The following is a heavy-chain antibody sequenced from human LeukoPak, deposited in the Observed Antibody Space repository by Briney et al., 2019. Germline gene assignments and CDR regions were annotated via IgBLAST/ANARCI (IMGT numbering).Heavy chain of an antibody. CDR3: TREWDLMNY. CDR1: SYSISIGYY. J-gene: IGHJ4*02. V-gene: IGHV4-38-2*02. Sequence: PSETLSLTCTVSSYSISIGYYWGWIRQPPGKGLEGIGTIYHSGRTYYNPSHKSSVPISIDASKNPVSLRLSSVAAADTDVYYGTREWDLMNYWGQGTLVTVSS. D-gene: IGHD1-26*01. CDR2: IYHSGRT.